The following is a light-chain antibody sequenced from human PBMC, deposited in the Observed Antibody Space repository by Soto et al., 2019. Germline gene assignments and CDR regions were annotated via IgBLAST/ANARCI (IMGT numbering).Light chain of an antibody. CDR2: NVN. V-gene: IGLV2-14*01. J-gene: IGLJ3*02. Sequence: QSALTQPASVSGSPGQSITISCTGTSRDIGAYNFISWYQQHPGKAPKLLIYNVNDRPTGVSNRFSGSKSGSAASLTISGLQAEDEADYYCSSYTGITTLGMFGGGTKLTVL. CDR1: SRDIGAYNF. CDR3: SSYTGITTLGM.